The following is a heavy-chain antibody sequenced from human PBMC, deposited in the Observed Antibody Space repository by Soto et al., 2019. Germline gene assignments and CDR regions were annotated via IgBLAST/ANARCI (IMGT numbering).Heavy chain of an antibody. Sequence: QVQLQQWGAGLLKPSETLSLTCAVYGGSFSGYDWTWIRQPPGTGLEWIGEINHSGSSNYNPSLKSRVTISVDTSKNQFSLKLTPVTAAETAVYYWARDKITGLFDYWGQGTLVTVSS. CDR3: ARDKITGLFDY. V-gene: IGHV4-34*01. D-gene: IGHD2-8*02. J-gene: IGHJ4*02. CDR2: INHSGSS. CDR1: GGSFSGYD.